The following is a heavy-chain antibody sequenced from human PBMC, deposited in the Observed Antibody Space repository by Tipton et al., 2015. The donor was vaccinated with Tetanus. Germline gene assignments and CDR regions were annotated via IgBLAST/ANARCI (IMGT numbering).Heavy chain of an antibody. Sequence: TLSLTCDVSGVSIRNGGYSWSWIRQPPGKGLEWIGYTYHTGGTYYNPPLKSRVTISVDRSNNQFSLELTSVTAADTAVYYCARAPYNSPGKYYFDYWGQGFLVTVSS. D-gene: IGHD1-1*01. CDR1: GVSIRNGGYS. CDR2: TYHTGGT. CDR3: ARAPYNSPGKYYFDY. V-gene: IGHV4-30-2*01. J-gene: IGHJ4*02.